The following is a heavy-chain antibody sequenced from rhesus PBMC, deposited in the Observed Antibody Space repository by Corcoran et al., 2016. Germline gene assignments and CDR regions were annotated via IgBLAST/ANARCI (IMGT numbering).Heavy chain of an antibody. D-gene: IGHD2-39*01. Sequence: QVQLQESGPGLVKPSETLSLTCAVSGYSISSCYDWSWIRQPPGKGLEGIGNIGGRSGSNNYNPALKSRVTISKDTSKNQCALKRSSVTAADTAVYYWASHMETFDYWGQGVLVTVSS. V-gene: IGHV4-127*01. CDR2: IGGRSGSN. CDR1: GYSISSCYD. J-gene: IGHJ4*01. CDR3: ASHMETFDY.